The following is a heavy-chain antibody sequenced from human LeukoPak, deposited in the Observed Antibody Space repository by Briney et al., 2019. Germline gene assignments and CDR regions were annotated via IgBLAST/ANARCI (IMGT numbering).Heavy chain of an antibody. CDR2: INHSGST. V-gene: IGHV4-34*01. Sequence: SETLSLTCAVYGGSFSGYYWSWIRQPPGKGLEWIGEINHSGSTNYNPSLKSRVTMSVDTSKNQFSLKLSSVTAADTAVYYCARGTAVAGTGVNYFDYWGQGTLVTVSS. CDR3: ARGTAVAGTGVNYFDY. D-gene: IGHD6-19*01. CDR1: GGSFSGYY. J-gene: IGHJ4*02.